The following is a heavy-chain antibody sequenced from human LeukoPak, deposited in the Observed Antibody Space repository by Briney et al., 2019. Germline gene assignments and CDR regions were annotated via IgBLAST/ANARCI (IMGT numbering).Heavy chain of an antibody. CDR1: GFTFSNYW. V-gene: IGHV3-74*01. J-gene: IGHJ4*02. CDR2: INGDESST. CDR3: ARDRVLYYDSSGFFDY. D-gene: IGHD3-22*01. Sequence: PGGSLRLSCEASGFTFSNYWMHWVRQAPGKGLVWVSRINGDESSTNYADSVKGRFTISRDNSKNTLYLQMNSLRAEDTAVYYCARDRVLYYDSSGFFDYWGQGTLVTVSS.